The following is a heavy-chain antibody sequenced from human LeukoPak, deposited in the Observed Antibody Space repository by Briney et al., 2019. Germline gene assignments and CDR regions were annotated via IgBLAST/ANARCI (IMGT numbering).Heavy chain of an antibody. CDR2: IYYSGST. CDR3: ARRGSSGWYFFGY. D-gene: IGHD6-19*01. Sequence: SETLSLTCTVSGGSISSYYWSWIRQPPGKGLEWIGYIYYSGSTNYNPSLKSRVTISVDTSKNQFSLKLSSVTAADTAVYYCARRGSSGWYFFGYWGQGTLVTVSS. V-gene: IGHV4-59*12. J-gene: IGHJ4*02. CDR1: GGSISSYY.